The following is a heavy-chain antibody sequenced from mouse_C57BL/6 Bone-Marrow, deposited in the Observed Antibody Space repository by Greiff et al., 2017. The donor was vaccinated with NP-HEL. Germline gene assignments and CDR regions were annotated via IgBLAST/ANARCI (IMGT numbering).Heavy chain of an antibody. D-gene: IGHD2-4*01. V-gene: IGHV14-1*01. CDR2: IDPEDGDT. J-gene: IGHJ3*01. CDR3: NYDYDGSSWFAY. CDR1: GFNIKDYY. Sequence: EVQRVESGAELVRPGASVKLSCTASGFNIKDYYMHWVKQRPEQGLEWIGRIDPEDGDTEYAPKFQGKATMTADTSSNTAYLQLSSLTSEDTAVYYCNYDYDGSSWFAYWGKGTLVTVSA.